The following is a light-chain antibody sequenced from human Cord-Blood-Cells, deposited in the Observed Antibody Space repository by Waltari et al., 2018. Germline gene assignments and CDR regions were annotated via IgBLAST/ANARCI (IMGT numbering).Light chain of an antibody. CDR1: GAVTSGHY. Sequence: GAVTSGHYPYWFQQKPGQAPRTLIYDTRNKHSWTPARFSGSLLGGKAALTLSGAQPEDEAEYYCLLSYSGAWVFGGGTKLTVL. V-gene: IGLV7-46*01. CDR2: DTR. J-gene: IGLJ3*02. CDR3: LLSYSGAWV.